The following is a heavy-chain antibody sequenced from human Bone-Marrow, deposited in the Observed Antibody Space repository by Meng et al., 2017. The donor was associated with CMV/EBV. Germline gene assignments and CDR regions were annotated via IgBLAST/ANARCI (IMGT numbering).Heavy chain of an antibody. Sequence: GGSLRLSCTASGFTFGDYAMSWVRQAPGKGLEWVGFIRSKAYGGTTEYAASVKGRFTISRDDSKSIAYLQMNSLKTEDTVVYYFTRVIYGSGSYTSENWFDHWGQGTLVTASS. CDR1: GFTFGDYA. CDR3: TRVIYGSGSYTSENWFDH. V-gene: IGHV3-49*04. D-gene: IGHD3-10*01. CDR2: IRSKAYGGTT. J-gene: IGHJ5*02.